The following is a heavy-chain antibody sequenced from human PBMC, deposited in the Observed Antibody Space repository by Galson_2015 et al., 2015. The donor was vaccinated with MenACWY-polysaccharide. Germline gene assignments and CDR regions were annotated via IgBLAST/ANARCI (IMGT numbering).Heavy chain of an antibody. CDR1: GFTFSSSW. J-gene: IGHJ6*02. D-gene: IGHD2-2*01. CDR3: LVVPGGNYRAMDV. Sequence: SLRLSCAASGFTFSSSWMHWVRQAPGKGLVWVSRILSDGSSTSYADSVKGRFTISRDNSKNMVYLQMNSLRAEDTAVYYSLVVPGGNYRAMDVWGQGTTVTVSS. V-gene: IGHV3-74*01. CDR2: ILSDGSST.